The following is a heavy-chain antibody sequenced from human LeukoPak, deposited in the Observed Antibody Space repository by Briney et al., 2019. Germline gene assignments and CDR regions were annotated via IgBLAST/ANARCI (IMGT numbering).Heavy chain of an antibody. Sequence: SETLSLTCTVSGGSISSGSYYWSWIRQPAGKGLEWIGRNYTSGSTNYNPSLKSRVTISVDTSKNQFSLKLSSVTAADTAVYYCVRDLRRASSSSYWFDLWGQGTLVTVSS. J-gene: IGHJ5*02. CDR1: GGSISSGSYY. D-gene: IGHD6-6*01. CDR3: VRDLRRASSSSYWFDL. V-gene: IGHV4-61*02. CDR2: NYTSGST.